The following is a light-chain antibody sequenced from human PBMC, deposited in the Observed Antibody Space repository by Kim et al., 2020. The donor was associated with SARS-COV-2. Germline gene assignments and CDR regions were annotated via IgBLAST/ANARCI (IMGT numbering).Light chain of an antibody. CDR1: ALPKQY. J-gene: IGLJ1*01. Sequence: PGQTTRITCSGDALPKQYAYWYQQKPGQAPVLVIYKDSERPSGIPERFSGSSSGTTVTLTISGVQAEDEADYYCQSADSSGTYYVFGTGTKVTVL. CDR2: KDS. V-gene: IGLV3-25*03. CDR3: QSADSSGTYYV.